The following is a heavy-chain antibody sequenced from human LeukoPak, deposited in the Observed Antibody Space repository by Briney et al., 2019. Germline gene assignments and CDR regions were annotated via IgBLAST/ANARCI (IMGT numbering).Heavy chain of an antibody. J-gene: IGHJ4*02. CDR3: ARDIIEYSSSVGFDY. D-gene: IGHD6-6*01. V-gene: IGHV1-18*01. CDR2: ISAYNGNT. CDR1: GYTFTSYG. Sequence: ASVKVSCKASGYTFTSYGISWVRQAPGQGLEWMGWISAYNGNTNYAQKLQGRVTMTTDTSTSTAYMELRSLRSDDTAVYYCARDIIEYSSSVGFDYWGQGTLVTVSS.